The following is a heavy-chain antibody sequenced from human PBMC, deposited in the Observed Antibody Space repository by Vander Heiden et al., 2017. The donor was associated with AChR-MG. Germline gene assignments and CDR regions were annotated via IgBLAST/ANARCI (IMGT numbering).Heavy chain of an antibody. Sequence: QVELVESGGGVVQPGRSLRLSCEASGFTFSRCAMPWVRPAPGKGLEWVAVISYDGRNKYYADSVKGRFTTSRDNSKNTLYLQMNSLRAEDTAVYYCARGPSPGIYYYYGMDVWGQGTTVTVSS. V-gene: IGHV3-30*04. CDR3: ARGPSPGIYYYYGMDV. CDR2: ISYDGRNK. D-gene: IGHD3-16*01. CDR1: GFTFSRCA. J-gene: IGHJ6*02.